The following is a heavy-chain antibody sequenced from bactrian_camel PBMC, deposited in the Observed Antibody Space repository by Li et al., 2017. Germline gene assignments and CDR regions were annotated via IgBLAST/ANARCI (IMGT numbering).Heavy chain of an antibody. V-gene: IGHV3S40*01. CDR2: INSDAAGIGT. CDR3: AADRGAGSWFGFEYKY. CDR1: GFTFSSYV. J-gene: IGHJ4*01. Sequence: DVQLVESGGGLVQPGGSLRLSCTASGFTFSSYVMSWVRQAPGKGLEWVATINSDAAGIGTDYTGSVKGRFTVSRDNAKNTLYLQMNSLNPDDTAVYYCAADRGAGSWFGFEYKYWGQGTQVTVS. D-gene: IGHD6*01.